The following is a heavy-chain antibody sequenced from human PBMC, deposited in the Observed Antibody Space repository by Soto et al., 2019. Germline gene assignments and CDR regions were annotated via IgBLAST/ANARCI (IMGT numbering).Heavy chain of an antibody. J-gene: IGHJ4*02. CDR3: AQRKSGNGWDAVYLDY. D-gene: IGHD5-12*01. CDR2: VYWDDDN. V-gene: IGHV2-5*02. CDR1: GFSLSTYGVG. Sequence: QSTLKESGPTLVKPTQTLTLTCTFSGFSLSTYGVGVGWVRQPPGKALEWLVFVYWDDDNRYNPSLKSRLTVTKDTSKNQAILTMANMDPVDTATYYCAQRKSGNGWDAVYLDYWGQGILVTVSS.